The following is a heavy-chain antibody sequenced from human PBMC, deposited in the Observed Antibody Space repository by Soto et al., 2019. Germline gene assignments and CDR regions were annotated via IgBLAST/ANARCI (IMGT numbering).Heavy chain of an antibody. Sequence: GESLKISCKASGYIFTTHWIGWVRRMPGKGLGWLGVIYPGDSDTRYSPSFQGQVTISADKSITTAYLQWRSLKASDTAFYYCARALKDPVMXHHAFDLWGQGTMVTVSS. CDR3: ARALKDPVMXHHAFDL. V-gene: IGHV5-51*01. D-gene: IGHD2-15*01. CDR1: GYIFTTHW. J-gene: IGHJ3*01. CDR2: IYPGDSDT.